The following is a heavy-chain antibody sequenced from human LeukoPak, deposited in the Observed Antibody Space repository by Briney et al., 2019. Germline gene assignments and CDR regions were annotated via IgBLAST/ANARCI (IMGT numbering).Heavy chain of an antibody. Sequence: GGSLRLSCAASGFTFSTYAMHWVRQAPGKGLEWVAVISNDGSDKYYADSVKGRFTISRDNSKSTLYLQMNSLRTEDTAVYYCARRWYFDLWGRGTLVTVSS. CDR2: ISNDGSDK. CDR3: ARRWYFDL. CDR1: GFTFSTYA. V-gene: IGHV3-30*04. J-gene: IGHJ2*01.